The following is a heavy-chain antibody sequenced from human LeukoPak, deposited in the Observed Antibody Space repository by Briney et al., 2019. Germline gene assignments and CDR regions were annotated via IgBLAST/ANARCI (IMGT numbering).Heavy chain of an antibody. CDR2: IYYSGST. V-gene: IGHV4-31*03. D-gene: IGHD3-10*01. CDR1: GGSISSGGYY. J-gene: IGHJ4*02. Sequence: SETLSLTCTVSGGSISSGGYYWSWIRRHPGKGLEWIGYIYYSGSTYYNPSLKSRVTISVDTSKNQFSLKLSSVTAADTAVYYCARTPGYGSGSYYLDYWGQGTLVTVSS. CDR3: ARTPGYGSGSYYLDY.